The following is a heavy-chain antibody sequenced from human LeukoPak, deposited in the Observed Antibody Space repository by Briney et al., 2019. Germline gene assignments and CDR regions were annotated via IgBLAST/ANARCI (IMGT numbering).Heavy chain of an antibody. CDR2: NKSRNNGGTT. V-gene: IGHV3-15*01. CDR3: TTDLAESAEYGRDY. J-gene: IGHJ4*02. D-gene: IGHD4-17*01. CDR1: GFTFSYAW. Sequence: PGGSLRLSCAASGFTFSYAWMTWVRQAPGKGLEWVGRNKSRNNGGTTDYAAPTKGRFIISRDDSKNTVYLQMNSLKTEDTAVYYCTTDLAESAEYGRDYWGQGTRVTVSS.